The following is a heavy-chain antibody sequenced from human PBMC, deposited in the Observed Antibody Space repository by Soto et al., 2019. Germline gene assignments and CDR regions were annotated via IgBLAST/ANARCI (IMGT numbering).Heavy chain of an antibody. CDR1: GGSISSGDYY. D-gene: IGHD2-21*01. Sequence: QVQLQESGPGLVKPSETLSLTCTVSGGSISSGDYYWTWIRQPPGKGLEWLGYIYYDGTTYYNPSLKSRLTMSIDASKSQFSPKLNSMTVADTAVYYCAGDRRWLSRGPNNWFDPWGQGNLVTVSS. J-gene: IGHJ5*02. CDR2: IYYDGTT. V-gene: IGHV4-30-4*08. CDR3: AGDRRWLSRGPNNWFDP.